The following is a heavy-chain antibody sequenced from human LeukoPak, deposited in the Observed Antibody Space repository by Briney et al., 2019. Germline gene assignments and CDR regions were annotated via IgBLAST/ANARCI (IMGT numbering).Heavy chain of an antibody. V-gene: IGHV3-23*01. D-gene: IGHD6-13*01. CDR3: AKMLFGQQLVRGDYFDY. CDR2: ISGSGDST. Sequence: PGGSLRPSCAASGFTVSSNYMSWVRQAPGKGLEWVSVISGSGDSTLYADSVKGRFTISRDNSKNTLYLQMNSLRAEDTAVYYCAKMLFGQQLVRGDYFDYWGQGTLVTVSS. J-gene: IGHJ4*02. CDR1: GFTVSSNY.